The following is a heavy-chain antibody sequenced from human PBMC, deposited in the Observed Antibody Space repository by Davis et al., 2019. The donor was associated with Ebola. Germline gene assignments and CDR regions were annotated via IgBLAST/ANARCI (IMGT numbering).Heavy chain of an antibody. Sequence: MPSETLSLTCTVSGGSISSYYWSWIRQPPGKGLEWIGYIYYSGSTNYNPSLKSRVTISVDTSKNQFSLKLSSVTAADTAVYYCARDPKGAFDYWGQGTLVIVSS. D-gene: IGHD3-16*01. CDR1: GGSISSYY. CDR2: IYYSGST. CDR3: ARDPKGAFDY. V-gene: IGHV4-59*01. J-gene: IGHJ4*02.